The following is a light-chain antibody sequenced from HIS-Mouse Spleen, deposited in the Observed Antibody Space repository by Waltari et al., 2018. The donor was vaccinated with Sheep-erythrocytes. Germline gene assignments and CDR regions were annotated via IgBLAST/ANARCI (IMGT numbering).Light chain of an antibody. CDR1: QGISSY. CDR2: AAS. J-gene: IGKJ3*01. V-gene: IGKV1-9*01. Sequence: DIQLTQSPSFLSASVGDRVTITCRASQGISSYLAWYQQKPGKAPKCLIYAASTLQSGVPSRLSGSGSGTEFTLTISSLQPEDFATYYCQQLNSYPSTFGPGTKVDIK. CDR3: QQLNSYPST.